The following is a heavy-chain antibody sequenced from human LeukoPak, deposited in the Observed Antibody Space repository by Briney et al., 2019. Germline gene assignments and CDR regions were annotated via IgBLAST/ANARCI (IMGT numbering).Heavy chain of an antibody. J-gene: IGHJ5*02. D-gene: IGHD3-22*01. CDR3: AREWSGSGYYPSNWFDP. Sequence: ASVKVSCKASGYTFTGYYRHWVRQAPGQGLELMGWINPNSGGTNYAQKFQGRVTMTRDTSISTAYMELSRLRSDDTAVYYCAREWSGSGYYPSNWFDPWGQGTLVTVSS. CDR2: INPNSGGT. CDR1: GYTFTGYY. V-gene: IGHV1-2*02.